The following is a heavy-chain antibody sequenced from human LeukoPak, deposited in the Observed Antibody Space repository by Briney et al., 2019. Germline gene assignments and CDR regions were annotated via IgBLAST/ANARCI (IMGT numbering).Heavy chain of an antibody. Sequence: GGSLRLSCVASEFTFSNYVMSWVRQAPGKGLEWVSAITARGDGTNYADSLRGRFSISRDNSKNTQYLHLSSLRGEDTAVYYCGKGGTVTTFVWVDVWGQGTTVTVSS. V-gene: IGHV3-23*01. J-gene: IGHJ6*02. CDR3: GKGGTVTTFVWVDV. D-gene: IGHD4-17*01. CDR1: EFTFSNYV. CDR2: ITARGDGT.